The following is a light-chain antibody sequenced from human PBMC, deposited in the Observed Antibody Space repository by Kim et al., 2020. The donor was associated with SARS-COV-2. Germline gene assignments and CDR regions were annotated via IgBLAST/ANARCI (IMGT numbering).Light chain of an antibody. V-gene: IGLV3-1*01. CDR3: QAWDKTWV. CDR1: KLGDKY. Sequence: VSPGQTVTIPCSGDKLGDKYSSWYQQQPGQAPLLVIYQDTQRPSGVPGRFSGSNSGNTATLTISGTQAVDEADYYCQAWDKTWVFGGGTQLTVL. J-gene: IGLJ3*02. CDR2: QDT.